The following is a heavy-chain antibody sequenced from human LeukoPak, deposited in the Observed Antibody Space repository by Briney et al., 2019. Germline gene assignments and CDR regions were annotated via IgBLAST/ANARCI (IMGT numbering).Heavy chain of an antibody. CDR2: IYYSGST. CDR1: GGSISSYY. D-gene: IGHD3-22*01. Sequence: SETLSLTCTVSGGSISSYYWSWIRQPPGKGLEWIGYIYYSGSTNYNPSLKSRVTISVDTSKNQFSLKLSSVTAADTAVYYCVSAYYYDSSGYFPPALDIWGQGTMVTVSS. CDR3: VSAYYYDSSGYFPPALDI. V-gene: IGHV4-59*08. J-gene: IGHJ3*02.